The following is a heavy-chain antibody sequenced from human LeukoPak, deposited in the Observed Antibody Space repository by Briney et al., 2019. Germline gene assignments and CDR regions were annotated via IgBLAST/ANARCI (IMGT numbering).Heavy chain of an antibody. Sequence: ASVKVSCKASGYTFTSYAVHWVRQAPGQRLEWMGWINAGNGNTKYSQKFQGRVTITRDTSASTAYMELSSLRSEDTAVYYCARARTLGFLEWLPPPWFDPWGQGTLVTVSS. CDR2: INAGNGNT. CDR1: GYTFTSYA. V-gene: IGHV1-3*01. J-gene: IGHJ5*02. CDR3: ARARTLGFLEWLPPPWFDP. D-gene: IGHD3-3*01.